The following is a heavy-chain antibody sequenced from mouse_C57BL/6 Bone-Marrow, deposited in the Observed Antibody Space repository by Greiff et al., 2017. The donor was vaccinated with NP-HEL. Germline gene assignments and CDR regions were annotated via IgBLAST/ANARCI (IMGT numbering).Heavy chain of an antibody. CDR2: LYPRSGNT. Sequence: VQRVESGAELARPGASVKLSCKASGYTFTSYGISWVKQRPGQGLEWIGELYPRSGNTYYNEKFKGKATLTADKSSSTAYMELRSLTSEDSAVYFCARVLYYSNSWGQGTTLTVSS. CDR3: ARVLYYSNS. CDR1: GYTFTSYG. D-gene: IGHD2-5*01. J-gene: IGHJ2*01. V-gene: IGHV1-81*01.